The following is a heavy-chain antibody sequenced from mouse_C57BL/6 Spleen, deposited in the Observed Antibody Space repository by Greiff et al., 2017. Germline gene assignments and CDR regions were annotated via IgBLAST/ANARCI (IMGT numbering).Heavy chain of an antibody. Sequence: VKLQESGAELVRPGASVKLSCKASGYTFTDYYINWVKQRPGQGLEWIARIYPGSGNTYYNEKFKGKATLTAEKSSSTAYMQLSSLTSEDSAVYFCARGEDYGFAYWGQGTLVTVSA. CDR1: GYTFTDYY. CDR2: IYPGSGNT. J-gene: IGHJ3*01. D-gene: IGHD2-4*01. V-gene: IGHV1-76*01. CDR3: ARGEDYGFAY.